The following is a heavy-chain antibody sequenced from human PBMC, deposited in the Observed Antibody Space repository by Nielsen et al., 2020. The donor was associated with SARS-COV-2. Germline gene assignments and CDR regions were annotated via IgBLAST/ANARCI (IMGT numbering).Heavy chain of an antibody. CDR1: GFTFSSYD. D-gene: IGHD5-18*01. V-gene: IGHV3-13*01. Sequence: GESLKISCAASGFTFSSYDMHWVRQATGKGLEWVSAIGTAGDTYYPGSVKGRFTISRENAKNSLYLQMNSLRAEDTAVYYCARDAVVNGMDVWGQGTTVTVSS. J-gene: IGHJ6*02. CDR3: ARDAVVNGMDV. CDR2: IGTAGDT.